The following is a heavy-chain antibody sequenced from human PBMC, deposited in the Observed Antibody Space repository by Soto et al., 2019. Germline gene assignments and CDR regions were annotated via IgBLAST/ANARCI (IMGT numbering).Heavy chain of an antibody. CDR3: ARTGLQIIQATSYYYGLDV. J-gene: IGHJ6*02. Sequence: QVQLVESGGGVVQPGTSLRLSCEASGFTFNSFGMHWVRQAPGKGLEWVAMIWHDGTNRYYVDSVKGRFTISRDNSKDTLYLQMNNLRAEDTAVYYCARTGLQIIQATSYYYGLDVWGQGTMVTVSS. CDR1: GFTFNSFG. D-gene: IGHD3-3*01. V-gene: IGHV3-33*01. CDR2: IWHDGTNR.